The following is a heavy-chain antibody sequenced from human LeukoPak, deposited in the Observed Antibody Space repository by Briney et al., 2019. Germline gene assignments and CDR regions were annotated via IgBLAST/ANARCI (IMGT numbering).Heavy chain of an antibody. V-gene: IGHV3-21*01. Sequence: GGSLRLSCAASGFTFSSYSMNWVRQAPGRGLEWVSSISSSSSYIYYADSVKGRFTISRDNAKNSLYLQMNSLRAEDTAVYYCETGRSWYVGGYWGQGTLVTVSS. D-gene: IGHD6-13*01. J-gene: IGHJ4*02. CDR2: ISSSSSYI. CDR1: GFTFSSYS. CDR3: ETGRSWYVGGY.